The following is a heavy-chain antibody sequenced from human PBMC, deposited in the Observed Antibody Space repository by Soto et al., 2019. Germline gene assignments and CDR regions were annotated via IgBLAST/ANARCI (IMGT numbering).Heavy chain of an antibody. J-gene: IGHJ6*02. CDR1: GFTFSSYA. Sequence: GGSLRLSCAASGFTFSSYAMSWVRQAPGKGLEWVSAISGSGGSTYYADSVKGRFTISRDNSKNTLYLQMNSLRAEDTAVYYCAKEEGVLRYFDWLLLEGYYYGMDVWGQGTTVTVSS. CDR2: ISGSGGST. V-gene: IGHV3-23*01. D-gene: IGHD3-9*01. CDR3: AKEEGVLRYFDWLLLEGYYYGMDV.